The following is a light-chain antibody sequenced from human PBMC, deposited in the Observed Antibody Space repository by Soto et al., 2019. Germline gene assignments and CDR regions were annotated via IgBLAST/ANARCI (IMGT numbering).Light chain of an antibody. Sequence: EIVMTHAPAPLSVSPGEGATLSCRASESVSGNLAWYQQKPGQAPRLLIYGASTRATGIPVRFSGSGSGTQFTLTISSLQSEDFAIYYCQQYNNRPPQTFGQGTKVDIK. CDR1: ESVSGN. J-gene: IGKJ1*01. V-gene: IGKV3-15*01. CDR3: QQYNNRPPQT. CDR2: GAS.